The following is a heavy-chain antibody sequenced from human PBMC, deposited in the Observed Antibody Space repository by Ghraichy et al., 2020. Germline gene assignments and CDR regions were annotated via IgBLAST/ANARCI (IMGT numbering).Heavy chain of an antibody. J-gene: IGHJ2*01. CDR3: AREWRASTNWYFDL. CDR1: GLTVSNNF. D-gene: IGHD2-2*01. CDR2: IYIGGSV. Sequence: GGSLRLSCAASGLTVSNNFMSWVRQAPGKGLEWVSIIYIGGSVYYADSVKGRFIISCDYSRNTVYLQMNSLGVEDTPVYYCAREWRASTNWYFDLWGRGSLVTVSP. V-gene: IGHV3-53*01.